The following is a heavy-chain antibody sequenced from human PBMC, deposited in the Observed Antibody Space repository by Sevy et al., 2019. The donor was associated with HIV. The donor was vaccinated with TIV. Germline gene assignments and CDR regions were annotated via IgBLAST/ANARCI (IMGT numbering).Heavy chain of an antibody. V-gene: IGHV4-39*01. J-gene: IGHJ4*02. D-gene: IGHD6-19*01. CDR2: IYYSGST. Sequence: SETLSLTCTVSGGSISSSSYYWGWIRQPPGQGLEWIGSIYYSGSTYYNPSLKSRVTISVDTSKNQFSLKLSSVTAADTAVYYCASPLAPGIAVAGTVYGYWGQGTLVTVSS. CDR1: GGSISSSSYY. CDR3: ASPLAPGIAVAGTVYGY.